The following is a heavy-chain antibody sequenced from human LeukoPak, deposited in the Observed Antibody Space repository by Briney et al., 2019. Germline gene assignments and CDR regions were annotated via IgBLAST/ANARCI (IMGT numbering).Heavy chain of an antibody. CDR2: IYHGGST. D-gene: IGHD2-21*02. CDR3: ATAYCGGDCSSSYYFDY. Sequence: PSEILSLTCTVSGYSISSGYYWGWIRQPPGKGLEWIGSIYHGGSTYYNPSLKSRVTISVDTSKNQFSLKLSSVTAADTAVYYCATAYCGGDCSSSYYFDYWGQGTLVTVSS. CDR1: GYSISSGYY. J-gene: IGHJ4*02. V-gene: IGHV4-38-2*02.